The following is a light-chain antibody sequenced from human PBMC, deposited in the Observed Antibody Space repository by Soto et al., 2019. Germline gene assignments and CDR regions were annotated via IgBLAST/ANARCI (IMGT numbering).Light chain of an antibody. CDR2: AAS. J-gene: IGKJ4*01. Sequence: IHLTQSPSSLSASVGYRVSITCRSSQYISSLLSWYQQRPGKAPKLLIYAASTLQNGVPSRFSGSGSGTDFTLTISSLQPEDFATYYCQQANSFLPLTFGGGTKVDIK. V-gene: IGKV1-9*01. CDR1: QYISSL. CDR3: QQANSFLPLT.